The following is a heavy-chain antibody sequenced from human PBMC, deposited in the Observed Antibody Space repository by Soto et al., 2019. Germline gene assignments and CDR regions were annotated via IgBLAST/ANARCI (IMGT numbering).Heavy chain of an antibody. CDR1: GGSISSSSYY. Sequence: SETLSLTCTVSGGSISSSSYYWGWIRQPPGKGLEWIGSIYYSGSTYYNPSLKSRVTISVDTSKNQFSLKLSSVTAADTAVYYCARAYSSGWYYFDYWGQGTLVTVSS. CDR2: IYYSGST. D-gene: IGHD6-19*01. CDR3: ARAYSSGWYYFDY. V-gene: IGHV4-39*07. J-gene: IGHJ4*02.